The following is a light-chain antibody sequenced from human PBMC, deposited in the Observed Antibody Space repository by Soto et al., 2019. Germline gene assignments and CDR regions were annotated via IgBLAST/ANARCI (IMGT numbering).Light chain of an antibody. Sequence: EIVLTQSPGTLSLSPGERATLSCRASQSIDSKYLGWYQQKPGQTPRLLIYGASSRATGIPGRFSGSGSGTDFTLTISRLEPEDFAVYYCQHYGTSPGTFGQGTKVEIK. CDR1: QSIDSKY. CDR2: GAS. J-gene: IGKJ1*01. CDR3: QHYGTSPGT. V-gene: IGKV3-20*01.